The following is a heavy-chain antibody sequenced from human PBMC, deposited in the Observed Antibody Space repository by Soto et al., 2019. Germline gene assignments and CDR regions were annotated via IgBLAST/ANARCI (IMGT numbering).Heavy chain of an antibody. Sequence: PGGSLRLSCAASGFTFSDYYMSWVRQAPGKGLEWVSYISSSGGSTYYADPVKGRFTISRDNSKNTLYLQMNSLRAEDTAVYYCAKSAAITMIVVGKSYYFDYWGQGTLVTVS. CDR1: GFTFSDYY. CDR2: ISSSGGST. CDR3: AKSAAITMIVVGKSYYFDY. J-gene: IGHJ4*02. V-gene: IGHV3-23*01. D-gene: IGHD3-22*01.